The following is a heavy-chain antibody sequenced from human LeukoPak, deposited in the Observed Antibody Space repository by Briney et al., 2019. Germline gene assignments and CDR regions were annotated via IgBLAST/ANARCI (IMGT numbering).Heavy chain of an antibody. CDR2: INHSGST. V-gene: IGHV4-34*01. CDR3: ASRYYDFWSGYLIDY. J-gene: IGHJ4*02. Sequence: SETLSLTCAVYGGSFSGYYWSWIRQPPGKGLEWIGEINHSGSTNYNPSLKSRVTISVDTSKNQFSLKLSPVTAADTAVYYCASRYYDFWSGYLIDYWGQGTLVTVSS. D-gene: IGHD3-3*01. CDR1: GGSFSGYY.